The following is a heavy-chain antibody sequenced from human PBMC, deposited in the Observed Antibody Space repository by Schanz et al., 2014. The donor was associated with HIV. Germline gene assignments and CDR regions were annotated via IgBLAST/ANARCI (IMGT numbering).Heavy chain of an antibody. D-gene: IGHD6-19*01. V-gene: IGHV3-53*01. CDR2: IYSAGTT. Sequence: QLVESGGGLIQPGGSLRLSCVFSGFTVSNNHLSWVRQAPGKGLEWVSIIYSAGTTYYIDSVKGRFTISRDNSKNTLYLQMNSLGAEDTAVYYCAKVAIHSSGWLPFDYWGQGTLVTVSS. J-gene: IGHJ4*02. CDR3: AKVAIHSSGWLPFDY. CDR1: GFTVSNNH.